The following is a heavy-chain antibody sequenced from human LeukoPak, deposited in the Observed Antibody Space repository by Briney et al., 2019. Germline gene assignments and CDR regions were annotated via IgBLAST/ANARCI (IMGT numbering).Heavy chain of an antibody. CDR3: AKDLVRTAIDY. Sequence: GGSLRLSCAASGFTFSSYGMHWARQAPGKGLEWVAVISYDGSNKYYADSVKGRFTISRDNSKNTLYLQMNSLRAEDTAVYYCAKDLVRTAIDYWGQGTLVTVSS. CDR1: GFTFSSYG. V-gene: IGHV3-30*18. J-gene: IGHJ4*02. CDR2: ISYDGSNK. D-gene: IGHD6-25*01.